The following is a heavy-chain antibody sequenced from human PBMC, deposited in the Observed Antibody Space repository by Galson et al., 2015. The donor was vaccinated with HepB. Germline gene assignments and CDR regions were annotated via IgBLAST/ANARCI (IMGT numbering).Heavy chain of an antibody. CDR3: AREGGVAPNVPRIYFDF. J-gene: IGHJ4*02. V-gene: IGHV1-69*04. CDR1: GGTFKSHS. D-gene: IGHD6-13*01. Sequence: SVKVSCKASGGTFKSHSISWVRQAPGQGFERLGRIITVYGIPSCAQKFQDRVTITADRSATTVDMELSNLRSEDTAVYYCAREGGVAPNVPRIYFDFWGLGTLITVSS. CDR2: IITVYGIP.